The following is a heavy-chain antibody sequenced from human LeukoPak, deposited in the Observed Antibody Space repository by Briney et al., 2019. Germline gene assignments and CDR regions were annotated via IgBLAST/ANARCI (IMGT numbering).Heavy chain of an antibody. CDR1: GFTFSSYA. D-gene: IGHD1-7*01. CDR2: ISGSGGST. Sequence: PGGSLRLSCAASGFTFSSYAMSWVRQAPGKGLEWVSAISGSGGSTYYADSVKGRFTISRDNSKNTLYLQMNSLRAEDTAVYYCARVGGPSLELRGSAFDIWGQGTMVTVSS. CDR3: ARVGGPSLELRGSAFDI. V-gene: IGHV3-23*01. J-gene: IGHJ3*02.